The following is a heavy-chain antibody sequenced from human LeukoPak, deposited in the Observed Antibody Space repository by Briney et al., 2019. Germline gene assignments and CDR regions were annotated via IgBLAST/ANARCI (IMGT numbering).Heavy chain of an antibody. CDR2: ISAYNGNT. V-gene: IGHV1-18*01. D-gene: IGHD3-10*01. CDR1: GYTFTSYG. Sequence: ASVKVSCKASGYTFTSYGMSWVRQAPGQGLEWMGWISAYNGNTNYAQKLQGRVTMTTDTSTSTAYMELRSLRSDDTAVYYCARDPPVSGSGSYRDYWGQGTLVTVSS. CDR3: ARDPPVSGSGSYRDY. J-gene: IGHJ4*02.